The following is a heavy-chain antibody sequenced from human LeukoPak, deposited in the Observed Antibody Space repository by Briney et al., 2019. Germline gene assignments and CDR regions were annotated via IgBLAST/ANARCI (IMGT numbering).Heavy chain of an antibody. J-gene: IGHJ4*02. CDR2: INQDGSEE. D-gene: IGHD5-12*01. V-gene: IGHV3-7*01. Sequence: PGGSLRLSCAASGFTFSNYWMSWVRHARGKGLEWVAHINQDGSEEHYMESVKARFIISRDNAKNSLSLQMDSLRAEDTAVYYCVRDGGVSGYDLLDYWGQGTLVTVSS. CDR3: VRDGGVSGYDLLDY. CDR1: GFTFSNYW.